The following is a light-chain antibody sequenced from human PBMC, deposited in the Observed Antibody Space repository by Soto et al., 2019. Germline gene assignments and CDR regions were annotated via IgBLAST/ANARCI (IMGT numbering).Light chain of an antibody. CDR2: ATS. Sequence: EIVMSQSRATLSVSPVEIASLSCRASHRVSSYLAWYQQKPGQAPRLLIYATSTRATGIPARFSGSGSGTEFTLTISSLQPEDFATYYCQQANSFPITFGQGTRLEIK. CDR3: QQANSFPIT. J-gene: IGKJ5*01. V-gene: IGKV3-15*01. CDR1: HRVSSY.